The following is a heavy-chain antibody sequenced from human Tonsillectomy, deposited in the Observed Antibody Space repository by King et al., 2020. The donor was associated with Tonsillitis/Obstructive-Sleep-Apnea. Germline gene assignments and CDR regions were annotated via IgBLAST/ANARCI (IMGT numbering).Heavy chain of an antibody. CDR2: ITWNSDAT. J-gene: IGHJ4*02. Sequence: VQLVESGGGWVQPGRSLRLSCAASGFKFDDYAMHWVRQAPGKGLEWVSGITWNSDATGYAESVEGRFTISRDNARNSLYLQMNSLRSEDTALYYCAKDISPRGAGGLYYFDYWGQGAPVTVSS. D-gene: IGHD3-10*01. CDR3: AKDISPRGAGGLYYFDY. CDR1: GFKFDDYA. V-gene: IGHV3-9*01.